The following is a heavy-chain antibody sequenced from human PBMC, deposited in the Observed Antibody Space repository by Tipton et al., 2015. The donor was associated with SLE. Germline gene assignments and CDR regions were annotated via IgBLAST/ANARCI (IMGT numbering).Heavy chain of an antibody. CDR3: ATLRMRYFFDN. J-gene: IGHJ4*02. Sequence: TLSLTCNVPGDSINNGGHYWTWIRQPPGKRLEWIGWIYYSGSTYYNPSLRGRLTLSVDTSQNQFSLRLNSVTAADTAVYYCATLRMRYFFDNWGQGTLVTVSS. CDR2: IYYSGST. V-gene: IGHV4-31*03. CDR1: GDSINNGGHY.